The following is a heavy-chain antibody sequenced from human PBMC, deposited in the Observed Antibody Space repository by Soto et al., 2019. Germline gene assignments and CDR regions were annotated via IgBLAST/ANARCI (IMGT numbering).Heavy chain of an antibody. D-gene: IGHD6-19*01. CDR2: ISGSGGST. CDR3: AKAAVAGQRNNWFDP. V-gene: IGHV3-23*01. CDR1: GFTFSSYA. J-gene: IGHJ5*02. Sequence: PGRSLRLSCAASGFTFSSYAMSLIRQAPGKGLEWVSAISGSGGSTYYAASVKGRFTISRDNSKNTLYLQMNSLRAEDTAVYYCAKAAVAGQRNNWFDPWGQGTLVTVSS.